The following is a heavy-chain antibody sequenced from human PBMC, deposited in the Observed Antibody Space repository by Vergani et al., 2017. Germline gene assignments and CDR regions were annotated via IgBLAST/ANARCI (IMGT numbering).Heavy chain of an antibody. J-gene: IGHJ6*03. CDR1: GGSISSGGYY. D-gene: IGHD4-17*01. CDR2: IYYSGST. V-gene: IGHV4-31*03. CDR3: ARVPHGDYEFNYYYYIDV. Sequence: QVQLQESGPGLVKPSQTLSLTCTVSGGSISSGGYYWSWIRQPPGKGLEWIGYIYYSGSTDYNPSLKSRVTISVDTSKNQFSLKLSSVTAAYTAVYYCARVPHGDYEFNYYYYIDVWSKGTTVTVSS.